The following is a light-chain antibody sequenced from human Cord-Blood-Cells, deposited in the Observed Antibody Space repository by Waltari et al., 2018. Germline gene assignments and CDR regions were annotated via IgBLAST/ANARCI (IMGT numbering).Light chain of an antibody. CDR2: DVS. Sequence: QSALTQPASVSGSPGQSITISCTGTSSDVGGYNYVSWYQQHPGKAPKLMIYDVSNRPSGVSNRVSGAESGNTASLTISGLQAEDEADDYCSSYTSSSTLVFGGGTKLTVL. CDR1: SSDVGGYNY. J-gene: IGLJ3*02. V-gene: IGLV2-14*03. CDR3: SSYTSSSTLV.